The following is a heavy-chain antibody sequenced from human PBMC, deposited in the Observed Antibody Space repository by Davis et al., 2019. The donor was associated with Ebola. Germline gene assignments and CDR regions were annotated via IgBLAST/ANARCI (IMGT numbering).Heavy chain of an antibody. Sequence: LGLSCTVSGGSISSGGYYWSWIRQHPGKGLEWIGYIYYSGSTYYNPSLKSRVTISVDTSKNQFSLKLSSVTAADTAVYYCARVDGIAAPLGWFDPWGQGTLVTVSS. D-gene: IGHD6-6*01. CDR1: GGSISSGGYY. CDR2: IYYSGST. V-gene: IGHV4-31*03. CDR3: ARVDGIAAPLGWFDP. J-gene: IGHJ5*02.